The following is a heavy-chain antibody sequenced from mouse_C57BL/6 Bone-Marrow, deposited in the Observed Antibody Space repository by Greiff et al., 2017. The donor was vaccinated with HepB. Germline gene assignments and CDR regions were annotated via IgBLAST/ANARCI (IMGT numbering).Heavy chain of an antibody. CDR1: GFTFSNYW. CDR3: TEGSNYYGGFAY. D-gene: IGHD2-5*01. J-gene: IGHJ3*01. V-gene: IGHV6-3*01. CDR2: IRLKSDNYAT. Sequence: EVNVVESGGGLVQPGGSMKLSCVASGFTFSNYWMNWVRQSPEKGLEWVAQIRLKSDNYATHYAESVKGRFTISRDDSKSSVYLQMNNLRAEDTGIYYCTEGSNYYGGFAYWGQGTLVTVSA.